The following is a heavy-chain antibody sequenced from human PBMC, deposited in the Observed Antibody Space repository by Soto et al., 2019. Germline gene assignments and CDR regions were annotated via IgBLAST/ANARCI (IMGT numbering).Heavy chain of an antibody. CDR2: IYYSGST. J-gene: IGHJ3*02. V-gene: IGHV4-31*03. CDR3: ARSPRDYYDSRSDAFDI. Sequence: QVQLQESGPGLVKPSHTLSLTCTVSGGSISSGGYYWSWIRQHPGKGLEWIGYIYYSGSTYYNPSLKSRVTISVDTSKNQFSLKLSSVTAADTAVYYCARSPRDYYDSRSDAFDIWGQGTMVTVSS. D-gene: IGHD3-22*01. CDR1: GGSISSGGYY.